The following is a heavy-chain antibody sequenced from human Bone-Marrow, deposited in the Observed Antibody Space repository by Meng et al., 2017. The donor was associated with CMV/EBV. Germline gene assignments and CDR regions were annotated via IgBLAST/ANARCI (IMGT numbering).Heavy chain of an antibody. Sequence: GESLKISCEGFGFNFNGYTMDWVRQAPGRGLEWVSAISSGSHYIYYADSVKGRFTISRDNAKNSLYLQMNSLRAEDTAVYYCARGGAVAGPRGWFDPWGQGTLVTVSS. V-gene: IGHV3-21*01. J-gene: IGHJ5*02. CDR2: ISSGSHYI. D-gene: IGHD6-19*01. CDR1: GFNFNGYT. CDR3: ARGGAVAGPRGWFDP.